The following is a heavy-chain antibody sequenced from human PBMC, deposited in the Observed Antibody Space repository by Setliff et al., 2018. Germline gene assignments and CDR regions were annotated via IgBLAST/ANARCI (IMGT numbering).Heavy chain of an antibody. CDR3: AKVQSSSWYYYYYGMDV. CDR2: MNPNSGNT. Sequence: GASVKVSCKASGYTFTSYDINWVRQATGQGLEWMGWMNPNSGNTGYAQKFQGRVTMTRNTSISTAYMELSSLRPEDTAVYYCAKVQSSSWYYYYYGMDVWGQGTTVTVSS. CDR1: GYTFTSYD. J-gene: IGHJ6*02. D-gene: IGHD6-13*01. V-gene: IGHV1-8*02.